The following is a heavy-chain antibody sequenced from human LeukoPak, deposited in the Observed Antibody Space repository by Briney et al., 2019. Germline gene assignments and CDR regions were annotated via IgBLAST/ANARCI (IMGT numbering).Heavy chain of an antibody. CDR3: AASPYYYYGMDV. J-gene: IGHJ6*02. V-gene: IGHV1-58*02. CDR2: IVGGSGNT. CDR1: GFTFASSA. Sequence: SVKVSCKASGFTFASSAMQWVRQARGQLLEWIGWIVGGSGNTNYAQKFQERVIITRDMSTSTAYMELSSLRSEDTAVYYCAASPYYYYGMDVWGQGTTVTVSS.